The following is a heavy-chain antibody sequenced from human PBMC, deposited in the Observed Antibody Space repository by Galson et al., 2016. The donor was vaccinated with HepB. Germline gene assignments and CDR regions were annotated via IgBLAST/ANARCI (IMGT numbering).Heavy chain of an antibody. CDR3: ARVRYSTTWYFDY. D-gene: IGHD6-13*01. CDR2: ITNFGTA. J-gene: IGHJ4*02. V-gene: IGHV1-69*13. CDR1: GGTFNKYA. Sequence: SVKVSCKASGGTFNKYAISWVRQAPGQGLEWMGGITNFGTAKYAQRFQGRVTITADEYTSTVYMELISLRSEDTAVYYCARVRYSTTWYFDYWGQGTLVTVSS.